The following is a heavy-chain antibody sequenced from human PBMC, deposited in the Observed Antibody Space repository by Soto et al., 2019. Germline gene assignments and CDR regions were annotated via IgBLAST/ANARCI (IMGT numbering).Heavy chain of an antibody. CDR2: INAGNGNT. D-gene: IGHD3-10*01. Sequence: GASVKVSCKASGYTFTSYAMHWVRQAPGQRLEWMGWINAGNGNTKYSQKFQGRVTITRDTSASTAYMELSSLRSEDTAVYYCARSLVRGVTTRYYFDYWGQGTLVTVSS. V-gene: IGHV1-3*01. CDR1: GYTFTSYA. J-gene: IGHJ4*02. CDR3: ARSLVRGVTTRYYFDY.